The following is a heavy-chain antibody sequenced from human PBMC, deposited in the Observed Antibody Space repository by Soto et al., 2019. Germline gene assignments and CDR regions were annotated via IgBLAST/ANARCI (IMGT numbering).Heavy chain of an antibody. J-gene: IGHJ4*02. CDR3: ARELYSSSSGYFDY. CDR2: IYYSGST. Sequence: SETLSLTCTVSGGSISSGGYYRSWIRQHPGKGLEWIGYIYYSGSTYYNPSLKSRVTISVDTSKNQFSLKLSSVTAADTAVYYCARELYSSSSGYFDYWGQGTLVTVSS. CDR1: GGSISSGGYY. V-gene: IGHV4-31*03. D-gene: IGHD6-6*01.